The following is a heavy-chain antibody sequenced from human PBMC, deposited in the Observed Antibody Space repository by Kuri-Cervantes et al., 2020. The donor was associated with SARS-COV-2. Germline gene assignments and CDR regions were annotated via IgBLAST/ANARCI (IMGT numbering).Heavy chain of an antibody. Sequence: SETLSLTCTVSGGPISNYYWSWIRQPPGKGLEWIGNIYYSGSTNYNPSLKSRVTISVDTSKNQFSLKLSSVTAADTAVYYCARGGASYCSSTSCYKVYYFYYYMDVWGKGTTVTVSS. CDR1: GGPISNYY. CDR2: IYYSGST. V-gene: IGHV4-59*01. CDR3: ARGGASYCSSTSCYKVYYFYYYMDV. D-gene: IGHD2-2*02. J-gene: IGHJ6*03.